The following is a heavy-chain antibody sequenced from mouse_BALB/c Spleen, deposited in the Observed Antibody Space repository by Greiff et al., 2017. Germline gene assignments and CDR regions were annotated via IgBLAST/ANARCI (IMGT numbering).Heavy chain of an antibody. J-gene: IGHJ1*01. Sequence: DVKLVESGGGLVQPGGSLKLSCAASGFTFSSYGMSWVRQTPDKRLELVATINSNGGSTYYPDSVKGRFTISRDNAKNTLYLQMSSLKSEDTAMYYCARDLGGNWYFDGWGAGTTVTVSS. D-gene: IGHD4-1*01. CDR3: ARDLGGNWYFDG. CDR1: GFTFSSYG. V-gene: IGHV5-6-3*01. CDR2: INSNGGST.